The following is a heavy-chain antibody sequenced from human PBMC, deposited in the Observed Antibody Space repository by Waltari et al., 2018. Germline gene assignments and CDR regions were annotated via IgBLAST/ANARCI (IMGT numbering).Heavy chain of an antibody. CDR3: ARRFSGSYLEAFDI. D-gene: IGHD1-26*01. V-gene: IGHV1-69*11. J-gene: IGHJ3*02. Sequence: QVQLVQSGAEVKKPGSSVKVTCKASGGTFSSYAIRWVRQAPGQGLGWMGWIIPIVGTANYAQKFQGRGPITADESTSTAYMELSSLRSEDTAVYYCARRFSGSYLEAFDIWGQGTMVTVSS. CDR2: IIPIVGTA. CDR1: GGTFSSYA.